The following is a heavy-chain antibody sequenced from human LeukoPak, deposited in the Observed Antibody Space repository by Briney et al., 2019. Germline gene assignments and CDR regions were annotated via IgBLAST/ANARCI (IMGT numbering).Heavy chain of an antibody. D-gene: IGHD2-15*01. CDR3: ARTDGYCSGGSCWRTFDI. CDR1: GGSISSGGYS. J-gene: IGHJ3*02. CDR2: IYHSGST. V-gene: IGHV4-30-2*01. Sequence: PSQTLSLTCAVSGGSISSGGYSWSWVRQPPGKGLGRIGDIYHSGSTYYNPSLKSRVTISVDRSKNQFSLKLSSVTAADTAVYYCARTDGYCSGGSCWRTFDIWGQGTMVTVSS.